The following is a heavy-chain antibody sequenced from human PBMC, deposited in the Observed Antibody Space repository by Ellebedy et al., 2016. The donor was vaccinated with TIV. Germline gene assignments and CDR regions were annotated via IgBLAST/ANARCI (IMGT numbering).Heavy chain of an antibody. V-gene: IGHV4-39*07. Sequence: SETLSLTCSVSGGSISIGGYYWDWIRQPPGTGLEWIGSIYYSGSTHYNPSLKSRVTISMDTSRNQFSLKLSSVTAADTAVYYCARGRSFEAFDIWGQGTMVTVSS. J-gene: IGHJ3*02. CDR1: GGSISIGGYY. CDR3: ARGRSFEAFDI. CDR2: IYYSGST.